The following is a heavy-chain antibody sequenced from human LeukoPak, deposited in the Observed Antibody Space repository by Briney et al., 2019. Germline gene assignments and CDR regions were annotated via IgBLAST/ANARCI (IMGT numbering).Heavy chain of an antibody. CDR3: AKGGVPYSSSWYSNY. CDR1: GFTFSSYG. V-gene: IGHV3-30*18. D-gene: IGHD6-13*01. Sequence: PGRSLRLSCAASGFTFSSYGMHWVRQAPGKGLEWVAVISYDGSNKYYADSVKGRFTISRDNSKNTLYLQMNSLRAEDTAVYYCAKGGVPYSSSWYSNYWGQGTLVTVSS. J-gene: IGHJ4*02. CDR2: ISYDGSNK.